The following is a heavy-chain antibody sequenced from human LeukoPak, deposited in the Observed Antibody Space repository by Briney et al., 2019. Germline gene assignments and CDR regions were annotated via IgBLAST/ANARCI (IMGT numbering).Heavy chain of an antibody. CDR2: INPSGCST. Sequence: GASVKVSCKASGYTFTSYYMHWVRQAPGQGLEWMGIINPSGCSTSYAQKFQGRVTMTRDTSTSTVYMELSSLSSEDTAVYYCARGGRERYSSGWTDAFDIWGQGTMVTVSS. CDR3: ARGGRERYSSGWTDAFDI. V-gene: IGHV1-46*01. CDR1: GYTFTSYY. D-gene: IGHD6-19*01. J-gene: IGHJ3*02.